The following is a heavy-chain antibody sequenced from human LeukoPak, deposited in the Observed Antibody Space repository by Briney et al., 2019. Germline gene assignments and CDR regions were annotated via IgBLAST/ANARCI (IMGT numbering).Heavy chain of an antibody. CDR1: GFTFGSYA. D-gene: IGHD6-25*01. J-gene: IGHJ4*02. V-gene: IGHV3-23*01. CDR2: IYSDGTR. Sequence: PGGSLRLSCAASGFTFGSYAMSWVRQAPGKGLEWVSVIYSDGTRYYRDSVKGRFTISRDNSKNTLYLQMNSLRVEDTALYYCAKIKSGIDSWGQGTLVTVSS. CDR3: AKIKSGIDS.